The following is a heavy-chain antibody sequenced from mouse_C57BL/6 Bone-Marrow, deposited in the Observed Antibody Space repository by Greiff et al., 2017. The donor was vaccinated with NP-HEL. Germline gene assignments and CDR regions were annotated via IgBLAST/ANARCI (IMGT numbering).Heavy chain of an antibody. CDR3: ARDSQSAY. CDR2: INYDGSST. Sequence: EVQLVESEGGLVQPGSSMKLSCTASGFTFSDYYMAWVRQVPEKGLEWVANINYDGSSTYYLDSLKSRFIISRDNAKNILYLQMSSLKSEDTATYYCARDSQSAYWGQGTLVTVSA. CDR1: GFTFSDYY. V-gene: IGHV5-16*01. J-gene: IGHJ3*01.